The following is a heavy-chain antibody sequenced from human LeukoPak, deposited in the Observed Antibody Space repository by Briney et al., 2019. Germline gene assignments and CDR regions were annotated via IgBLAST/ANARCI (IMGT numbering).Heavy chain of an antibody. J-gene: IGHJ6*02. V-gene: IGHV3-9*01. CDR1: GFSFKDYG. D-gene: IGHD1-26*01. Sequence: GGPLRLSCAATGFSFKDYGMHWVRQPPGKGLEWVSAINWNGGGTDYADSVKGRFTISRDNAKNSLYLQLSSLRPEDTALYYCAKHLTATNTYIFFSLDVWGQGTSVTVSS. CDR3: AKHLTATNTYIFFSLDV. CDR2: INWNGGGT.